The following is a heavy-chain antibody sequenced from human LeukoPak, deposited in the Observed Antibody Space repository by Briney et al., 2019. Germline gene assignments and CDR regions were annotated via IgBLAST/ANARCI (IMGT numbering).Heavy chain of an antibody. J-gene: IGHJ6*02. CDR3: ATLGYCSGGSCPYYYYGMDV. CDR2: IKQDGSEK. D-gene: IGHD2-15*01. V-gene: IGHV3-7*01. CDR1: GFTFSNFW. Sequence: GGSLRLSCAASGFTFSNFWMSWVRQAPGKGLEWVANIKQDGSEKYYVDSLKGRFTISRDNAKNSLYLQMNSLRAEDTAVYYCATLGYCSGGSCPYYYYGMDVWGQGTTVTVSS.